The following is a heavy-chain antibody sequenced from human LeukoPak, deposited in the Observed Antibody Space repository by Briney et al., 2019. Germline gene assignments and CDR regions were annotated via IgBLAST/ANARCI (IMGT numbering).Heavy chain of an antibody. V-gene: IGHV4-38-2*01. CDR3: ARVATTTNPPQRPFDY. Sequence: SETLSLTCAVSGYSISSGYYWGWIRQPPGQGLEWIGSIYYSGSTYYNPSLKSRVTISVDTSKNQFSLKLSSVTAADTAVYDCARVATTTNPPQRPFDYWGQGTLVTVSS. CDR2: IYYSGST. J-gene: IGHJ4*02. CDR1: GYSISSGYY. D-gene: IGHD5-12*01.